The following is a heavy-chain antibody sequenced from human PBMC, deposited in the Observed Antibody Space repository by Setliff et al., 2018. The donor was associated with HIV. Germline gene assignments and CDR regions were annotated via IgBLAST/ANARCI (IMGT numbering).Heavy chain of an antibody. CDR3: ARDGAYYYDSSGHYRYYFDY. CDR2: ISSSSSYI. J-gene: IGHJ4*02. CDR1: GFTFSSYS. Sequence: PGESLKISCAASGFTFSSYSMNWVRQAPGKGLEWVSYISSSSSYIYYADSVKGRVTISRDNAKNSLYLQMNSLRAEDTAVYYCARDGAYYYDSSGHYRYYFDYWGQGTLVTVSS. D-gene: IGHD3-22*01. V-gene: IGHV3-21*01.